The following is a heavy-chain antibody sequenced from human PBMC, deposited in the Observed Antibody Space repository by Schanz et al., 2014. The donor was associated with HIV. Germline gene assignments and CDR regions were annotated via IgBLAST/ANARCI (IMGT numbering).Heavy chain of an antibody. Sequence: QVQLVQSGTEVKKPGASMNVSCKASGYTFAKYFLIHWVRQAPGHGLEWMGWINPNSGGTNYARKFRGRVAMTRKTSIMTAYMELSRLRSDDTTVYYCARLELREWGRGTLVTVSS. D-gene: IGHD1-7*01. J-gene: IGHJ4*02. CDR2: INPNSGGT. V-gene: IGHV1-2*02. CDR1: GYTFAKYF. CDR3: ARLELRE.